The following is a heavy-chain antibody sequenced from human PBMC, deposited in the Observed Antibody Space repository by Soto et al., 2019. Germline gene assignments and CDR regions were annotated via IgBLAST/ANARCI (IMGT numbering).Heavy chain of an antibody. CDR3: VKPPVITASYYYYDMDV. V-gene: IGHV3-23*01. CDR2: IIGPGIDT. CDR1: GFTFTNYA. J-gene: IGHJ6*02. Sequence: LRLSCTASGFTFTNYAMNWVRHSPGKGLEWVASIIGPGIDTYYTDSVKGRFTISRDNSKNTVFLQMNSLRDEDTAVYYCVKPPVITASYYYYDMDVWGQGTTVTVSS. D-gene: IGHD4-4*01.